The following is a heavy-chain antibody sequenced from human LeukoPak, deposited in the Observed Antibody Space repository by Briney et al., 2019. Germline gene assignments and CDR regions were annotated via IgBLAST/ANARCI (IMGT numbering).Heavy chain of an antibody. CDR1: GFTFSSYS. CDR3: ARQQA. Sequence: GGSLRLSCAASGFTFSSYSMNWVRQAPGKGLEWVSYISSSSSTIYYADSVKGRFTISRDNAKQALSLQMNSLRAEDTAVYYCARQQAWGQGTLVTVSS. CDR2: ISSSSSTI. V-gene: IGHV3-48*04. J-gene: IGHJ4*02.